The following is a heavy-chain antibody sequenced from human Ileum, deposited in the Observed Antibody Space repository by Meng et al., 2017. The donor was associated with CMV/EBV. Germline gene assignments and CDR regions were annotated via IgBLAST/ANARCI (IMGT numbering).Heavy chain of an antibody. J-gene: IGHJ4*02. CDR3: ARGQTVRGFEY. Sequence: QAELRDSGPGLVKPSETLPLPCTVSSASISPYYWNWIRQPAGKGLEWIGRIYTGGPTDYNPSLKSRVTMSVDTSKNQFFLNLSSVTAADTAVYYCARGQTVRGFEYWGLGILVTVFS. D-gene: IGHD3-10*01. CDR2: IYTGGPT. CDR1: SASISPYY. V-gene: IGHV4-4*07.